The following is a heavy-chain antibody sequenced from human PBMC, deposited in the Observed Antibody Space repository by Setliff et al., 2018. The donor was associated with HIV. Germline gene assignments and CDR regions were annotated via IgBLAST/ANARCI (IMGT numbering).Heavy chain of an antibody. V-gene: IGHV4-34*01. CDR2: INHSGSS. J-gene: IGHJ6*03. CDR3: ARGKVLTAVYYYYYMDV. CDR1: GGSFSGYY. D-gene: IGHD3-16*01. Sequence: PSETLSLTCAVYGGSFSGYYWSWIRQPPGKGLEWIGEINHSGSSNYNPSLKSRVTISVDTSKNQFSMKLSSLTATDTAMYYCARGKVLTAVYYYYYMDVWGKGTTVTVSS.